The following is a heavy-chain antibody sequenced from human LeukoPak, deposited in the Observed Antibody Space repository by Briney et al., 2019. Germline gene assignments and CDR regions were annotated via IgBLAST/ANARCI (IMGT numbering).Heavy chain of an antibody. CDR3: ARGSVRHYYDSSGYGSGDY. CDR2: INPNSGGT. CDR1: GYTFTGYY. J-gene: IGHJ4*02. Sequence: GASVKVSCKASGYTFTGYYMHWVRQAPGQGLEWMGWINPNSGGTNYAQKFQGRVTMTRDTSTSTAYMELSRLRSDDTAVYYCARGSVRHYYDSSGYGSGDYWGQGTLVTVSS. D-gene: IGHD3-22*01. V-gene: IGHV1-2*02.